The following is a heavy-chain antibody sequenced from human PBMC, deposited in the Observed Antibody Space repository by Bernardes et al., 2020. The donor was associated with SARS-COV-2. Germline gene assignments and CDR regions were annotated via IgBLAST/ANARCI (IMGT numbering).Heavy chain of an antibody. V-gene: IGHV1-24*01. Sequence: ASMKVSCKVSGYTLTELSMHWVRQAPGKGLEWMGGFDPEDGETIYAQKFQGRVTMTEDTSTDTAYMELSSLRSEDTAVYYCATDPTPLVGATTQHWGQGTLVTVSS. D-gene: IGHD1-26*01. CDR2: FDPEDGET. J-gene: IGHJ1*01. CDR3: ATDPTPLVGATTQH. CDR1: GYTLTELS.